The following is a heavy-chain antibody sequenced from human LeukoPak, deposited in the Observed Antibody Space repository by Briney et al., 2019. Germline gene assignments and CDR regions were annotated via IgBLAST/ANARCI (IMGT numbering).Heavy chain of an antibody. CDR3: GRPFTVAATKSDDYGDYLSGIAWGD. Sequence: SVKVSCKAFGGSFSSEAISWVRQAPGKGLEWMGGIIPIFGTPNYAQKFQGRVTITTDESTSTAYMEVSSLRSEDTAMYYCGRPFTVAATKSDDYGDYLSGIAWGDWGQGTLVTVSS. V-gene: IGHV1-69*05. CDR2: IIPIFGTP. CDR1: GGSFSSEA. D-gene: IGHD4-17*01. J-gene: IGHJ4*02.